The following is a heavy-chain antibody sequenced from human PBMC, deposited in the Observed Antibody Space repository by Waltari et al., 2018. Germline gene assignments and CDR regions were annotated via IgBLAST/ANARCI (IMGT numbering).Heavy chain of an antibody. CDR2: ISSSSSTI. CDR3: ARDGVTVSINYYYYYGMDV. D-gene: IGHD3-10*01. V-gene: IGHV3-48*01. CDR1: GFTFSSYS. Sequence: EVQLVESGGGLVQPGGSLRLSCAASGFTFSSYSMNWVRQAPGTGLEWVSYISSSSSTIYYADSVKGRFTISRDNAKNSLYLQMNSLRAEDTAVYYCARDGVTVSINYYYYYGMDVWGQGTTVTVSS. J-gene: IGHJ6*02.